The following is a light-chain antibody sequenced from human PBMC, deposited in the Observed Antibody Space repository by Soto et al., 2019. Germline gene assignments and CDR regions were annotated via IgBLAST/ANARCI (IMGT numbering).Light chain of an antibody. CDR1: SSDVGGSNY. CDR2: DVN. V-gene: IGLV2-14*03. CDR3: SSYTTSSTRVV. Sequence: QSALTKPASVSESPGQSITISCTGTSSDVGGSNYVSWYQQHPGKAPKLMIYDVNNRPSGVSNRFSGSKSGNTASLTISGLQAEDEADYYCSSYTTSSTRVVFGRGTKLTVL. J-gene: IGLJ2*01.